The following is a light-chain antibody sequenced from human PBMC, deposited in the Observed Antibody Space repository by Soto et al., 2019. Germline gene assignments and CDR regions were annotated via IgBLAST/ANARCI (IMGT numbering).Light chain of an antibody. CDR3: AAWDGSLNVYV. CDR2: TNS. Sequence: QSVLTQPPSASGTPGQRVTISCSGSSSSIGSNSGNWYQQLPRTAHKVLIYTNSQRPSGVPDAFSGSKSGTSASLAISGLQPEDVADYYCAAWDGSLNVYVFGTGTKLTVL. CDR1: SSSIGSNS. J-gene: IGLJ1*01. V-gene: IGLV1-44*01.